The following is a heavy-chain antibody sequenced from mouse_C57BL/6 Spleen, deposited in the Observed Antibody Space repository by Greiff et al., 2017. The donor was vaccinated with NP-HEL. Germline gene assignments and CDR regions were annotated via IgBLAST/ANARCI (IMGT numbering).Heavy chain of an antibody. CDR2: IDPEDGDT. J-gene: IGHJ2*01. D-gene: IGHD2-3*01. V-gene: IGHV14-2*01. CDR3: ARGGYYEMNFDY. CDR1: GFYIKDYY. Sequence: VQLQQSGAELVKPGASVKLSCTASGFYIKDYYMHWVKQRTEQGLEWIGRIDPEDGDTKYAPKFQGKATITADTSSTTAYLQLSSLTSEDTAVYYCARGGYYEMNFDYWGQGTTLTVSS.